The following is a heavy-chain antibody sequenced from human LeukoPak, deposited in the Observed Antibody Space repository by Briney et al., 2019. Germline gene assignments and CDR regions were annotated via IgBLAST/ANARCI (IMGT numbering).Heavy chain of an antibody. V-gene: IGHV3-21*01. CDR1: GFTFSSYS. J-gene: IGHJ6*02. CDR3: ASFRVEPYGMDV. CDR2: ISSISSYI. Sequence: PGGSLRLSCAASGFTFSSYSINWVRQAPGKGLEWVSSISSISSYIYYADSVKGRFTISRDNAKNSLYLQMNSLRAEDTAVYYCASFRVEPYGMDVWGQGTTVTVSS.